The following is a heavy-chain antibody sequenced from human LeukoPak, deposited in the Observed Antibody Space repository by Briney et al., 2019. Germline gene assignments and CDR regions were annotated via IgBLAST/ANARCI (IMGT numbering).Heavy chain of an antibody. Sequence: PGGSLRLSCAASGFTFSSYGMHWVRQALGKGLEWVAVISYDGSNKYYADSVKGRFTISRDNSKNTLYLQMNSLRAEDTAVYYCAKDKGDDSSGYYYAYFDYWGQGTLVTVSS. D-gene: IGHD3-22*01. CDR2: ISYDGSNK. CDR3: AKDKGDDSSGYYYAYFDY. CDR1: GFTFSSYG. V-gene: IGHV3-30*18. J-gene: IGHJ4*02.